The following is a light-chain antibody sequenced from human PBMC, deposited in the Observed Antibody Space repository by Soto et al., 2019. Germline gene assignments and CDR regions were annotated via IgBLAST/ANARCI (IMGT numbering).Light chain of an antibody. V-gene: IGKV3-20*01. CDR1: QSVGSY. Sequence: DIVLTQSPGTLSLSPGERATLSCRASQSVGSYLAWYQQKPGQAPRLLIYTTSNRATDIPGRFSGSGSGTDFTLTISSLEPEDFAVYYCQHYGGSPWTFGQGTKVEI. J-gene: IGKJ1*01. CDR3: QHYGGSPWT. CDR2: TTS.